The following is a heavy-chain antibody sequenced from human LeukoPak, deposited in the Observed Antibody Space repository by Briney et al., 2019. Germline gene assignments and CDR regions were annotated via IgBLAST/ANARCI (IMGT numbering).Heavy chain of an antibody. CDR2: IYFRGGT. Sequence: PSETLSLTCTVSGASISSSDYWGWIRQSPGKGLEWIASIYFRGGTYYNPSLKSRVTISVDTTKNVCSLKLTSVAAAETAVYYCVRHIAMGSPLYDWGQGTLVTVSA. D-gene: IGHD6-13*01. V-gene: IGHV4-39*01. CDR3: VRHIAMGSPLYD. CDR1: GASISSSDY. J-gene: IGHJ4*02.